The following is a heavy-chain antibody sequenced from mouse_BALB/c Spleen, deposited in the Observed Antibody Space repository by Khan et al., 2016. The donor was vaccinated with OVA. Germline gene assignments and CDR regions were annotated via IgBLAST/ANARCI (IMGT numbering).Heavy chain of an antibody. CDR1: GDSITSGY. CDR3: ARSTYRFAFVY. Sequence: EVQLQESGPSLVKPSQTLSLTCSVTGDSITSGYWCWIRKFPGNKLEYMGHIIYSGSTYYNPSLKSRISTTRHTSKNQYSLQLNSVTTVDTAACYCARSTYRFAFVYWCQGTLVTVSA. J-gene: IGHJ3*01. D-gene: IGHD2-14*01. CDR2: IIYSGST. V-gene: IGHV3-8*02.